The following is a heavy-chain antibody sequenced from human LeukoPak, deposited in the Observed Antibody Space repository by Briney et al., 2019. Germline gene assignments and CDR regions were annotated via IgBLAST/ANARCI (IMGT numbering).Heavy chain of an antibody. D-gene: IGHD1-14*01. Sequence: PSETLSLTCTVSGGSISNYYWNWIRQPPGKGLEWIGFISSSGSTNYNPALKSRVTISVDTSKNQFSLKLSSVTAADTAVYYCARDRNRIGFDPWGQGTLVTVSS. V-gene: IGHV4-59*01. CDR1: GGSISNYY. CDR2: ISSSGST. CDR3: ARDRNRIGFDP. J-gene: IGHJ5*02.